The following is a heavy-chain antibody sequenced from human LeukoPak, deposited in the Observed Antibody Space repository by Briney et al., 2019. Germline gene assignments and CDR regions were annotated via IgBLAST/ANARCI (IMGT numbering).Heavy chain of an antibody. D-gene: IGHD3-9*01. V-gene: IGHV1-2*02. CDR1: GYTFTGYS. CDR3: ARSPDILTGENFDY. Sequence: ASVKVSCKASGYTFTGYSIYWVRQTPGQKLEWMGWINPKTGTANSAQKFQGRVTMTRDMSISTAYMELSRLRSDDTAVYYCARSPDILTGENFDYWGQGTLVTVSS. J-gene: IGHJ4*02. CDR2: INPKTGTA.